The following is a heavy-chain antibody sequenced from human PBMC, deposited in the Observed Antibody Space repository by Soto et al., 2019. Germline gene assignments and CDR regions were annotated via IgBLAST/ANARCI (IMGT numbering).Heavy chain of an antibody. Sequence: PSETLSLTCTVSGGSISSYYWSWIRQPPGKGLEWIGYIYYSGSTNYNPSLKSRVTISVDTSKNQFSLKLSSVTAADTAVYYCARVWDEYSGYDRTYYFDYWGQGTLVTVSS. CDR1: GGSISSYY. D-gene: IGHD5-12*01. CDR3: ARVWDEYSGYDRTYYFDY. J-gene: IGHJ4*02. V-gene: IGHV4-59*01. CDR2: IYYSGST.